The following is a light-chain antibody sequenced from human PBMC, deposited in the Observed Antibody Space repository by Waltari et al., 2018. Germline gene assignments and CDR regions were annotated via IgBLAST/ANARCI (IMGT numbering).Light chain of an antibody. CDR3: QQYNSWPPWT. Sequence: EIVMTQSPATLSVSPGERATLSCRASQSVDSNLAWYQQEPGQPPRLLIYGASIRATGIPARFSGSGSGTEFTRTISSLQSEDFAVYYCQQYNSWPPWTFGQGTKVDIK. CDR1: QSVDSN. J-gene: IGKJ1*01. V-gene: IGKV3-15*01. CDR2: GAS.